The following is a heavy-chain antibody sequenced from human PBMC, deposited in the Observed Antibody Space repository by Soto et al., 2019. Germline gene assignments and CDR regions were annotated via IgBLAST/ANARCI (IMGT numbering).Heavy chain of an antibody. CDR2: IKQDGSEK. D-gene: IGHD6-13*01. V-gene: IGHV3-7*04. CDR3: AREGSSWYYYYYGMDV. CDR1: GFTFSSYW. Sequence: GGSLRLSCAASGFTFSSYWMSWVRQAPGKGLEWVANIKQDGSEKYYVDSVKGRFTISRDNAKNSLYLQMNSLRAEDTAVYYCAREGSSWYYYYYGMDVWGQGTTVTV. J-gene: IGHJ6*02.